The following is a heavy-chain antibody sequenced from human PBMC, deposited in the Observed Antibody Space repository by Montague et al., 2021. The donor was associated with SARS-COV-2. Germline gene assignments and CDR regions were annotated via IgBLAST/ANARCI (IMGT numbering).Heavy chain of an antibody. CDR2: IYHSGTT. CDR3: AGSSIAGGQHWFDP. V-gene: IGHV4-38-2*02. J-gene: IGHJ5*02. Sequence: SETLSLTCTVSGFSIGSGDYWGWIRQPPGKGLEWIGSIYHSGTTYYNPSLQSRLTMSIDTSTNQFSLRLTSVTAADTAVYFCAGSSIAGGQHWFDPWGQGSLVTVSS. CDR1: GFSIGSGDY. D-gene: IGHD6-6*01.